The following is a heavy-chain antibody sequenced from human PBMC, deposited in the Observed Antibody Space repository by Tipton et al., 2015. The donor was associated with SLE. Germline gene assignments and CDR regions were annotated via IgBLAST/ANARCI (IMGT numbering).Heavy chain of an antibody. Sequence: QSGAEVKKPGASVKVSCKASGYTFTSYGISWVRQAPGQGLEWMGWISAYNGNTNYAQKLQGRVTMTTDTSTSTVYMELSSLRSEDTAVYYCARDRVFGVVIMGYFDYWGQGTLVTVSS. CDR2: ISAYNGNT. J-gene: IGHJ4*02. D-gene: IGHD3-3*01. CDR1: GYTFTSYG. CDR3: ARDRVFGVVIMGYFDY. V-gene: IGHV1-18*01.